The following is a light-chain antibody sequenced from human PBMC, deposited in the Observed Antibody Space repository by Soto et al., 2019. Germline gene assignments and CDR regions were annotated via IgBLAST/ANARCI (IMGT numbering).Light chain of an antibody. CDR1: QSIDSRF. Sequence: EIVLTQSPGTLSLSPGERATLSCRASQSIDSRFLAWFQQKPGRSPRLVLYATSNRGAGIPDRFSASGSGTNFTLTISRLEPEDFALYYCHQYHRLPRTFGQGTQVEVK. J-gene: IGKJ1*01. CDR3: HQYHRLPRT. CDR2: ATS. V-gene: IGKV3-20*01.